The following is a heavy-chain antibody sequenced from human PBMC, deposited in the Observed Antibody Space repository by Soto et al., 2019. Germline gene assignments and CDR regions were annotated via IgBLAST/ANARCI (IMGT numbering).Heavy chain of an antibody. V-gene: IGHV1-18*01. Sequence: SVKVSCKAFGYAFSHYGITWVRQAPGQGLEWMGWIGPYNGKTNYAQKLQGRVTMTTDTSTGTAYMELRSLRSDDTAVYFCVRDLDGSGSYYTDYWGQGTLVTVSS. CDR1: GYAFSHYG. D-gene: IGHD3-10*01. CDR2: IGPYNGKT. CDR3: VRDLDGSGSYYTDY. J-gene: IGHJ4*02.